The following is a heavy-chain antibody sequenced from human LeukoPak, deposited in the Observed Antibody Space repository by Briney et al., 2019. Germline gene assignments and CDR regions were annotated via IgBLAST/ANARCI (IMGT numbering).Heavy chain of an antibody. V-gene: IGHV4-39*01. Sequence: SETLSLTCTVSGGSISSSSYYWGWIRQPPGKGLEWIGSIYHSGSTYYNPSLKSRVTISVDTSKNQFSLKLSSVTAADTAVYYCASDRLRFFDWCYWGQGTLVTVSS. D-gene: IGHD3-9*01. CDR1: GGSISSSSYY. J-gene: IGHJ4*02. CDR2: IYHSGST. CDR3: ASDRLRFFDWCY.